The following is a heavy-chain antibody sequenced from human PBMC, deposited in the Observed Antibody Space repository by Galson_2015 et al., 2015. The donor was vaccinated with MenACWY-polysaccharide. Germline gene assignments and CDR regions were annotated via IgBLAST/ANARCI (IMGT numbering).Heavy chain of an antibody. CDR1: GDSVSSHTAA. D-gene: IGHD6-19*01. CDR3: ASQGIAVAGLIDY. J-gene: IGHJ4*02. V-gene: IGHV6-1*01. CDR2: TYYRSKWYK. Sequence: CAISGDSVSSHTAAWNWIRQSPSRGLEWLGRTYYRSKWYKYYAASVKSRITINVDTSKNQFSLQLTSVTPEDTAMYYCASQGIAVAGLIDYWGQGSLVTVSS.